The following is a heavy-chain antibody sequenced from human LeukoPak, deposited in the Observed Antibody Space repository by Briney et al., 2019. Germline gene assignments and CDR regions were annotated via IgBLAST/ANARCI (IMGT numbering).Heavy chain of an antibody. CDR1: GFTFSNYW. CDR3: TRQWHTPSDY. V-gene: IGHV3-7*01. J-gene: IGHJ4*02. D-gene: IGHD6-19*01. CDR2: INQDGSKE. Sequence: GGSLRLSCAASGFTFSNYWMTWVRQAPGKGLEWVAHINQDGSKEYYMDSVKARFTISRDNAKNTLYLQMNSLRAEDTAVYYCTRQWHTPSDYWGQGTLVTVSS.